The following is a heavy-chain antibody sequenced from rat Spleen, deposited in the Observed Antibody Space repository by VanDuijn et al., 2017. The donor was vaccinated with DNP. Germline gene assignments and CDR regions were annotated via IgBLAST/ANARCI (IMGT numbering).Heavy chain of an antibody. J-gene: IGHJ4*01. V-gene: IGHV3-1*01. CDR2: INYSGST. CDR3: ARWPGYNPPYAMDA. CDR1: GFSITSNY. D-gene: IGHD1-4*01. Sequence: EVQLQESGPGLVKPSQSLSLTCSVTGFSITSNYWAWIRKLTGNKMEWIGYINYSGSTGYNPSLKSRISITRDTSKNQIFLQVNSVTTEDTATYYCARWPGYNPPYAMDAWGQGTSVTVSS.